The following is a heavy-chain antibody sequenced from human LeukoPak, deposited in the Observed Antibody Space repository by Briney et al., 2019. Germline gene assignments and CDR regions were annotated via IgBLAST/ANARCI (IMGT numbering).Heavy chain of an antibody. V-gene: IGHV3-74*01. Sequence: GGSLRLSCAASGFTFSSYWMHWVRQAPGKGLVWVSRIYSDGSTTNYADSVKGRFTISRDNAENTLYLQMNSLRVEDTAVYYCTRRVSATRWFDPWGQGTLVTVSS. CDR1: GFTFSSYW. CDR2: IYSDGSTT. J-gene: IGHJ5*02. D-gene: IGHD2-15*01. CDR3: TRRVSATRWFDP.